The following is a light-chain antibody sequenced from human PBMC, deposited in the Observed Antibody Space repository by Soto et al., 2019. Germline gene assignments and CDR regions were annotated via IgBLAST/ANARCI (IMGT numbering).Light chain of an antibody. V-gene: IGKV1-27*01. CDR1: QGISNY. J-gene: IGKJ1*01. Sequence: DIQMTQFPSSLSASVGDRVTITCRAGQGISNYLAWYQQKPGKVPKLLMYAASTLQSGVPSRFSGSGSGTDFTLTISRLQPEDVANYYFQQYHSAPWTFGQGTKVEIK. CDR3: QQYHSAPWT. CDR2: AAS.